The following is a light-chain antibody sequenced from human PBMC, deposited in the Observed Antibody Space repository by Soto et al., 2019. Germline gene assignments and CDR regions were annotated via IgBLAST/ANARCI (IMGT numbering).Light chain of an antibody. J-gene: IGLJ1*01. CDR2: GNS. CDR1: SSNIGAGYD. Sequence: QSVLTQPPSVSGAPGQRVTISCTGSSSNIGAGYDAHWYQQLPRTAPKLLLSGNSNRPSGVPDRFSGSKSGTSASLAITGLQADDEADYYCQSFDTMTASYVFGTGTKLTVL. V-gene: IGLV1-40*01. CDR3: QSFDTMTASYV.